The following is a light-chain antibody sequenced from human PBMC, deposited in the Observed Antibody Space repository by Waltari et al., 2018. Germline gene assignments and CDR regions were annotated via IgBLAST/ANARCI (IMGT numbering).Light chain of an antibody. CDR1: QSVGSN. V-gene: IGKV3-15*01. CDR3: QQYDKWLWT. Sequence: EIVMTQSPATLSVSPGERATLSCRASQSVGSNLAWYQQNPGQAPARLIFGASTRAPAIPARFSGRGSGTEFTLTISSLQSEDFAVYFCQQYDKWLWTFGQGTTVEIK. CDR2: GAS. J-gene: IGKJ1*01.